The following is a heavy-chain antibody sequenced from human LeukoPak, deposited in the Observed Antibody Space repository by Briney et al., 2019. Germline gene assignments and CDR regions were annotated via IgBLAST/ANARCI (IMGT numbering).Heavy chain of an antibody. Sequence: GGSLRLSCAASGFTFSSYDMHWVRQAPGKGLEWVALISYDGSNKYYADSVKGRFTISRDNSKGTLYLQMNSLRPEDTAVYYCAGGGSRGSFDIWGQGTMVTVSS. CDR3: AGGGSRGSFDI. CDR1: GFTFSSYD. J-gene: IGHJ3*02. CDR2: ISYDGSNK. D-gene: IGHD1-26*01. V-gene: IGHV3-30-3*01.